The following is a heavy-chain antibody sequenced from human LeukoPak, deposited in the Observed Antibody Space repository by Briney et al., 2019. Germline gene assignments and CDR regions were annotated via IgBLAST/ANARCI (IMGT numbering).Heavy chain of an antibody. CDR1: GFTFFAYD. J-gene: IGHJ4*02. Sequence: PGGSLRLSCAASGFTFFAYDMGWVRQAPGKGLEWISYISSDSGTIYHADSVKGQFTISRDNAENSLYLQLNSLRDEDTAVYYCARISNYHFDYWGQGTLVTVSS. CDR3: ARISNYHFDY. V-gene: IGHV3-48*02. D-gene: IGHD4/OR15-4a*01. CDR2: ISSDSGTI.